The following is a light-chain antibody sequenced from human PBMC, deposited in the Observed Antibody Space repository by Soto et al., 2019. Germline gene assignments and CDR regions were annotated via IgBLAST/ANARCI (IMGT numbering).Light chain of an antibody. CDR1: QSISTW. CDR2: KAS. Sequence: DIQMTQSPSTLSASVGDRVTITCRASQSISTWLAWYQQKPGKGPTLLIYKASRLESGVPSRFSGSGSGTEFTLTISSLQPDDFATYYCQHYHSYPYTFGQGTKVDIK. V-gene: IGKV1-5*03. CDR3: QHYHSYPYT. J-gene: IGKJ2*01.